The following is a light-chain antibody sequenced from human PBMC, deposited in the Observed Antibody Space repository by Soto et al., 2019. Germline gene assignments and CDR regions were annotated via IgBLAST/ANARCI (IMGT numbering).Light chain of an antibody. J-gene: IGKJ5*01. Sequence: EIVLKHSLGTLSLSPGERATLSCRASQGVSSNYLAWYQQKSGQAPRLLLYGTSSRATGIPERFSGSGSGTDFTLTISRLEPEDSAVYYCQQYGSSPPITFGQGTLLEI. CDR2: GTS. CDR3: QQYGSSPPIT. CDR1: QGVSSNY. V-gene: IGKV3-20*01.